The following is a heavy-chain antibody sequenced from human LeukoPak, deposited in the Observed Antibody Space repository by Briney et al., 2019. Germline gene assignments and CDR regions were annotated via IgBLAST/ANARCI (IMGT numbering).Heavy chain of an antibody. D-gene: IGHD3-22*01. CDR3: AREPQKKYYYDSSGGFDY. CDR2: ISSSSSYI. V-gene: IGHV3-21*01. CDR1: GFTFSSYS. Sequence: GESLRLSCAASGFTFSSYSMNWVRQAPGKGLEWVSSISSSSSYIYYADSVKGRFTISRDNAKNSLYLQMNSLRAEDTAVYYCAREPQKKYYYDSSGGFDYWGQGTLVTVSS. J-gene: IGHJ4*02.